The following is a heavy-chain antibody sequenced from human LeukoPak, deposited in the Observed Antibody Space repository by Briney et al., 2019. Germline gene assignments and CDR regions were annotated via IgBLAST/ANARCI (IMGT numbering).Heavy chain of an antibody. J-gene: IGHJ4*02. V-gene: IGHV4-4*07. D-gene: IGHD3-10*01. CDR2: IYISGST. Sequence: SETLSLTCTVSGGSISGYYWTWIRQPAGKGLEWIGQIYISGSTNYNPSLKSRVTISVDMSKNQFSLKLSSVTAADTAVYYCARANLYGSGSENFDYWGQGTLVTVSS. CDR3: ARANLYGSGSENFDY. CDR1: GGSISGYY.